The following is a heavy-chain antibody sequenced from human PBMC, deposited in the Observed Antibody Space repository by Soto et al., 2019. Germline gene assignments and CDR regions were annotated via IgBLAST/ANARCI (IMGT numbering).Heavy chain of an antibody. CDR1: GFTFDDYV. D-gene: IGHD3-3*01. CDR3: AKDTARDYDFSHFDS. V-gene: IGHV3-9*01. CDR2: ISFNSASI. J-gene: IGHJ4*02. Sequence: EVQLLESGGGLVQPGRSLRLSCATSGFTFDDYVMHWVRQAPGKGLEWVSGISFNSASIGYSDSVKGRFTISRDNAKNSLYLQMNSLRAEDTAFYYCAKDTARDYDFSHFDSWGQGTLVTVSS.